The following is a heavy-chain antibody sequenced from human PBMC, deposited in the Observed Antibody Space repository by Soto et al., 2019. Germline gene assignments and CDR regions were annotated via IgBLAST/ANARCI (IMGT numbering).Heavy chain of an antibody. CDR3: ARGVTLLHYYDSSGYLNY. D-gene: IGHD3-22*01. J-gene: IGHJ4*02. CDR1: GGSISSGDYY. Sequence: SQTLSLTCTVSGGSISSGDYYWSWIRQPPGKGLEWIGYIYYSGSTYYNPSLKSRVTISVDTSKNQFSLKLSSVTAADTAVYYCARGVTLLHYYDSSGYLNYWGQGTLVTVSS. CDR2: IYYSGST. V-gene: IGHV4-30-4*01.